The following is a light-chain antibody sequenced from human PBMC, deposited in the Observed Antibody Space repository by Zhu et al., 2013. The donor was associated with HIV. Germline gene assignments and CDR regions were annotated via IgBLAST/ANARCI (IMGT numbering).Light chain of an antibody. J-gene: IGLJ2*01. Sequence: QSALTQPASVSGSPGQSVTISCTGTYSDVGAYNYVSWYQQYPGKAPTLLIYGVNQRPSGVPDRFSGSKSDNTASLTVSGLQSEDEADYYCSSYAGTNNLLFGGGTRLTVL. CDR3: SSYAGTNNLL. V-gene: IGLV2-8*01. CDR2: GVN. CDR1: YSDVGAYNY.